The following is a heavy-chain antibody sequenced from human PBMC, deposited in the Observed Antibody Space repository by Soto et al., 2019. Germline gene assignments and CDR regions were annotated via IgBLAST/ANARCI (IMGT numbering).Heavy chain of an antibody. Sequence: EVQVLESGGGLAQPGGSLRLSCSASGFPFSSYAMSWVRQAPGKGLEWVSSISGGGASTEYADSVKGRFTISRDTSKNMVYLQMNNLRADDTAVYYCAKDRGYYFGSWSYYDAFAIWGQGTTVTVSS. CDR3: AKDRGYYFGSWSYYDAFAI. CDR1: GFPFSSYA. CDR2: ISGGGAST. D-gene: IGHD3-10*01. J-gene: IGHJ3*02. V-gene: IGHV3-23*01.